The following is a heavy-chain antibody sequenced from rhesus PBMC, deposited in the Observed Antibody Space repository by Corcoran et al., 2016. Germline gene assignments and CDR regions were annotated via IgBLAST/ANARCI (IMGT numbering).Heavy chain of an antibody. D-gene: IGHD6-25*01. Sequence: EVQLVESGGGVVQPGGSLRLSCAASGFTFDDYAMHWVRQAPGEGLEWVSGIIWNGGSTYYADSVKGQFTISRDNAKNSLYLQMGSLRAEDTALYYCARESFPGIAAAGNFDYWGQGVLVTVSS. J-gene: IGHJ4*01. CDR2: IIWNGGST. V-gene: IGHV3-201*01. CDR1: GFTFDDYA. CDR3: ARESFPGIAAAGNFDY.